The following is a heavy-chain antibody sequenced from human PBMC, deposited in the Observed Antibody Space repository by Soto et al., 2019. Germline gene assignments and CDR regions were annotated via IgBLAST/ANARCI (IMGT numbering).Heavy chain of an antibody. CDR3: VKEGGMKYFDF. CDR2: VTWNSVAT. V-gene: IGHV3-9*01. D-gene: IGHD3-16*01. Sequence: EVQLVESGGGLVQPGGSLRLSCTASGFIFDNHAMHWVRQAPGKGLEWVAGVTWNSVATGYADSVKGRFTISRDNAKNSLYLQMNSLSAEDTAVYFCVKEGGMKYFDFWGRGTVVTVSS. CDR1: GFIFDNHA. J-gene: IGHJ2*01.